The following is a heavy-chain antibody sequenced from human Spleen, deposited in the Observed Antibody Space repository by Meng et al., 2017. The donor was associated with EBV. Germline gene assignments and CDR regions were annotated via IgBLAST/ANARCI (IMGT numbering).Heavy chain of an antibody. Sequence: QVQVQEAGPGLVKASGTLSLPCGVSGGSFSGDNWRSWVRQPPGKGLWLVGENHPGGSTNYNPSLKSRVTISLDKSKNHFSLRLTSVTAANTAVYYSSIIIYGSGLNSWFDPWGQGTLVTVSS. V-gene: IGHV4-4*02. CDR1: GGSFSGDNW. CDR3: SIIIYGSGLNSWFDP. J-gene: IGHJ5*02. CDR2: NHPGGST. D-gene: IGHD3-10*01.